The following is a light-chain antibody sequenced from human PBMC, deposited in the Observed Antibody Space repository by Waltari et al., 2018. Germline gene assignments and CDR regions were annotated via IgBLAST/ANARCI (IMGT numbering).Light chain of an antibody. V-gene: IGLV2-11*01. CDR1: SSDIGGYKY. J-gene: IGLJ1*01. Sequence: QAALTQPRSVSGSPGQSVTISCNGSSSDIGGYKYVSWYQHHPGTAPKLIIAEVTKRPPGVSGRVSGSKSGNTASLTISGLRSEDEADYYCCSYAGSHTFYIFGTGT. CDR2: EVT. CDR3: CSYAGSHTFYI.